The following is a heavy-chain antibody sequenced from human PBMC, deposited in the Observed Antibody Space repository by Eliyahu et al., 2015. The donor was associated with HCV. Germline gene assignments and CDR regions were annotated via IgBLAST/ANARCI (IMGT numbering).Heavy chain of an antibody. CDR2: XSHIGAT. J-gene: IGHJ4*02. D-gene: IGHD2-21*02. Sequence: QLQLYESGPGLVKPSETLPLTCKVSGXSISSNNLFWXWIRQPPGKGLEWIATXSHIGATYYNPSLKSRVTISLDTSKNQFSLKMTSVTAADTAAYYCARHRWGGLVTAIQFDYWGQGILVTVSS. CDR1: GXSISSNNLF. CDR3: ARHRWGGLVTAIQFDY. V-gene: IGHV4-39*01.